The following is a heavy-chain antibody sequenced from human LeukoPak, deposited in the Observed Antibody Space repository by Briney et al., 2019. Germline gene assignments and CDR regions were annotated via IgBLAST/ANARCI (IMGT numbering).Heavy chain of an antibody. CDR3: ASGSLGDGYGVGDYYQYMDV. J-gene: IGHJ6*03. CDR2: IIPPFGTA. V-gene: IGHV1-69*05. CDR1: GGTFNSYA. Sequence: ASVKVSCKASGGTFNSYAISWVRQAPGQGLEWMGGIIPPFGTANYAQEFQGRVTFTTDESASTAYMEVSSLRSEDTAVYYCASGSLGDGYGVGDYYQYMDVWGKGTTVTVSS. D-gene: IGHD5-24*01.